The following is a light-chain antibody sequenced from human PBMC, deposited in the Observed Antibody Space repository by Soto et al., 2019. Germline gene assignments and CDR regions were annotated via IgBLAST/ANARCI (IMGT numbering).Light chain of an antibody. V-gene: IGKV1-6*01. Sequence: AIQMTQSPSSLSASVGDTVTITCRASQGLRRDLSWYQQKPGEAPKLLIYSASDLQGAVPSRFRGSGSGTDFTLTISSLQPEDFATYYCLQDFNFPRTFGQGTKVEV. CDR1: QGLRRD. CDR3: LQDFNFPRT. J-gene: IGKJ1*01. CDR2: SAS.